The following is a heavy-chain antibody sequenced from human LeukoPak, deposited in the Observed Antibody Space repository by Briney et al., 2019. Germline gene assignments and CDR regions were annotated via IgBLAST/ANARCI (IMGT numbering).Heavy chain of an antibody. Sequence: ASVKVSCTASGYMFTGYYMHWVRQAPGQGLEWVGWINPNSGGTNYAQKFQDRVTMTRDTSISTAYMELSSLRSDDTAVYYCARGYCSGDCFTLFDYWGQGTLVTVSS. CDR3: ARGYCSGDCFTLFDY. J-gene: IGHJ4*02. D-gene: IGHD2-21*02. CDR1: GYMFTGYY. V-gene: IGHV1-2*02. CDR2: INPNSGGT.